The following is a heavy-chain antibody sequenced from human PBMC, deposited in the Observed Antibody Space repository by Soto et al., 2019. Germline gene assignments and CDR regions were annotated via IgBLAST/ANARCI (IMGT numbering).Heavy chain of an antibody. Sequence: QVHLQESGPGLVKASQTLSLTCTVSAGSISGGGGYYWSWIRQHPGKGLEWIGYIYYSGSTYYNPSLKSRANISVDTSENQFSLKLSSVTAADTAVYYCARRASSGRDPFYFDYWGQGTLVAVSS. J-gene: IGHJ4*02. D-gene: IGHD6-6*01. CDR3: ARRASSGRDPFYFDY. CDR1: AGSISGGGGYY. V-gene: IGHV4-31*03. CDR2: IYYSGST.